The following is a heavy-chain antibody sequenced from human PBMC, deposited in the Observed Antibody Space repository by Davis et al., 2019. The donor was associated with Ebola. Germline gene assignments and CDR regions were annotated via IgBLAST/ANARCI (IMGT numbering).Heavy chain of an antibody. CDR3: TSTIAAAGKSNSYYYYYGMDV. CDR1: GLTVSNNY. J-gene: IGHJ6*02. CDR2: IKTDGSTT. Sequence: HTGGSLRLSCAASGLTVSNNYMAWVRHSPGKGLEWVARIKTDGSTTRYADSVKGRFTISRDNTNNTLYLQMNSLRAEDTAVYYCTSTIAAAGKSNSYYYYYGMDVWGQGTTVTVSS. V-gene: IGHV3-74*01. D-gene: IGHD6-13*01.